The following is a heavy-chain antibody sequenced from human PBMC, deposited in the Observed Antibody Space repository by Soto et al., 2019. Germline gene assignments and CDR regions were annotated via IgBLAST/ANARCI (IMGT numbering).Heavy chain of an antibody. CDR3: ARSSISGLFYYYY. CDR1: GYTFTDNG. V-gene: IGHV1-18*01. D-gene: IGHD3-10*01. CDR2: INPNNGNT. J-gene: IGHJ4*02. Sequence: ASVKVSCKASGYTFTDNGVSWMRQAPGQGLEWMGWINPNNGNTKYAQNFQGRVTMTTDTSTSTAYVELRSLRSDDTAMYYCARSSISGLFYYYYWGQGTLVTVSS.